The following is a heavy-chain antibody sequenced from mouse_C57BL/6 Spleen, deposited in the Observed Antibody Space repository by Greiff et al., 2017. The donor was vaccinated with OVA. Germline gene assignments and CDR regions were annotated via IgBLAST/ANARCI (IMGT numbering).Heavy chain of an antibody. CDR3: TRVAYYSNSWFAY. CDR1: GYTFTDYE. J-gene: IGHJ3*01. D-gene: IGHD2-5*01. V-gene: IGHV1-15*01. CDR2: IDPETGGT. Sequence: VQLQQSGAELVRPGASVTLSCKASGYTFTDYEMHWVKQTPVHGLEWIGAIDPETGGTAYNQKFKGKAILTADKSSSTAYMELRSLTSEDSAVYYCTRVAYYSNSWFAYWGQGTLVTVSA.